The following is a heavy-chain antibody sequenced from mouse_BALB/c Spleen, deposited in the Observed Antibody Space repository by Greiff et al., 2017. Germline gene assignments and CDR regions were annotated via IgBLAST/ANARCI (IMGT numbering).Heavy chain of an antibody. CDR1: GFTFNTYA. CDR2: IRSKSNNYAT. D-gene: IGHD2-3*01. J-gene: IGHJ3*01. CDR3: VRHYDGYPFAY. Sequence: EVKLQESGGGLVQPKGSLKLSCAASGFTFNTYAMNWVRQAPGKGLEWVARIRSKSNNYATYYADSVKDRFTISRDDSQSMLYLQMNNLKTEDTAMYYCVRHYDGYPFAYWGQGTLVTVSA. V-gene: IGHV10-1*02.